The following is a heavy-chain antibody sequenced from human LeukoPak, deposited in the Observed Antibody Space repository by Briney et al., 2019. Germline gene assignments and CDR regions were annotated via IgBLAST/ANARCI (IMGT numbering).Heavy chain of an antibody. J-gene: IGHJ4*02. Sequence: PSETLSLTCAVYGGSFSGYYWSWIRQPPGKGLEWIGEINHSGSTNYNPSLKSRVTISVDTSKNQFSLKLSSVTAADTAVYYCARGRRIAAAGICVDYWGQGTLVTVSS. CDR3: ARGRRIAAAGICVDY. D-gene: IGHD6-13*01. V-gene: IGHV4-34*01. CDR1: GGSFSGYY. CDR2: INHSGST.